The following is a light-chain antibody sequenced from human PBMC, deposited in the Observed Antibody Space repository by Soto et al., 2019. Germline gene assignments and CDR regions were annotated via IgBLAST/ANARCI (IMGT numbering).Light chain of an antibody. J-gene: IGKJ2*01. V-gene: IGKV3-15*01. CDR1: QRDDIS. CDR2: GAS. Sequence: DIVMTQSPATLSVSPGERATLSCRASQRDDISLAWYQQKPGQAPRLLIYGASTRATGIPARFSGSGSGTEFTLTISSLQSEDFAVYFCQQYHKWPPYTFGQGTKVDIK. CDR3: QQYHKWPPYT.